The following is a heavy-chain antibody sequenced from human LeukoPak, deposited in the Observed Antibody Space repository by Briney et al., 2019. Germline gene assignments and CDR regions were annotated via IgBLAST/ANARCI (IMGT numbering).Heavy chain of an antibody. CDR1: GFSFSSYG. V-gene: IGHV3-30*18. CDR3: GEDGTPYGMDG. Sequence: TGGSLRLSCAASGFSFSSYGMHWVRQPPGKGLEWVAFISYDGSNKYYADSVKGRFTISRDNSQNTVYLQMNSLRGEDTAVYYLGEDGTPYGMDGWGQGTTVTGSS. D-gene: IGHD1-1*01. CDR2: ISYDGSNK. J-gene: IGHJ6*02.